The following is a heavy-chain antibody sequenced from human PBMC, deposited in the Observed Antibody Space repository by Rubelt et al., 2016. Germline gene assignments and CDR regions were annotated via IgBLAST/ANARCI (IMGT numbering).Heavy chain of an antibody. D-gene: IGHD3-22*01. CDR3: ARLTYYYDSSGIGWFDP. J-gene: IGHJ5*02. Sequence: QLQLQESGPGLVKPSETLSLTCTVSGGSISSSSYYWGWIRQPPGKGLEWIGSIYYSGSTYYNPSLKSRVTISVDTSKNQFSLKLSSVTAADTAVYYCARLTYYYDSSGIGWFDPWGQGTLVTVSS. CDR2: IYYSGST. V-gene: IGHV4-39*01. CDR1: GGSISSSSYY.